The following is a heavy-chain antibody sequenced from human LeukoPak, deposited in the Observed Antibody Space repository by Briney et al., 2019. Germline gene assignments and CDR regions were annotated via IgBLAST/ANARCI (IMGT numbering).Heavy chain of an antibody. J-gene: IGHJ5*02. CDR3: ARVGAYNWFDP. CDR2: IYYSGST. Sequence: SETLSLTWTVSGXAISSYYWSWIRQPPGKGLEWIGYIYYSGSTNYNPSLKSRATISVDTSKNQFSLKLSSVTAADTAVYYCARVGAYNWFDPWGQGTLVTVSS. V-gene: IGHV4-59*01. CDR1: GXAISSYY. D-gene: IGHD3-10*01.